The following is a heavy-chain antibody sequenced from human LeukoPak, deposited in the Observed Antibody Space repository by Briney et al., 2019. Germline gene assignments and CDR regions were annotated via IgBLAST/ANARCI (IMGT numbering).Heavy chain of an antibody. CDR2: ISYIGST. D-gene: IGHD4-17*01. CDR3: ARDLVTVTKGFDI. CDR1: DDSFSSHY. J-gene: IGHJ3*02. V-gene: IGHV4-59*11. Sequence: SETLSLTCAVSDDSFSSHYWTWIRQPPGKGLEWIEYISYIGSTNYNPSLRSRVTISIDTSKNQFSLKLTSVTAADTAVYYCARDLVTVTKGFDIWGQGTMVSVSS.